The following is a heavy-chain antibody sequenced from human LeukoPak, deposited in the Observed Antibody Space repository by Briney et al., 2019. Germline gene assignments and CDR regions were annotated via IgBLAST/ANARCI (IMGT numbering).Heavy chain of an antibody. CDR2: IYSSGST. CDR1: GGSISSYY. J-gene: IGHJ4*02. D-gene: IGHD3-22*01. V-gene: IGHV4-4*07. Sequence: SETLSLTCTVSGGSISSYYWSWIRQPAGNGLEWIGRIYSSGSTNYNPSHGSRVTMSVDTSKNQFSLKVNSVTAADTAVYYCARDMRVVVGTFDYWGQGTLVTVSS. CDR3: ARDMRVVVGTFDY.